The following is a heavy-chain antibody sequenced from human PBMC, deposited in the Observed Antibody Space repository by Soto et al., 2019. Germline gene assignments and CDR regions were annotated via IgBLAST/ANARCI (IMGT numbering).Heavy chain of an antibody. CDR2: IRSKAYGGTT. Sequence: GSLRLSCTASGFTFCDYAMSWFRQAPGKRLEWVGFIRSKAYGGTTEYAASVKGRFTISSDDSKSIAYLQMNSLKTEDTAVYYCTRTKLRYFDWLSSYYYYYGMDVWGQGTTVTVSS. CDR1: GFTFCDYA. J-gene: IGHJ6*02. V-gene: IGHV3-49*03. CDR3: TRTKLRYFDWLSSYYYYYGMDV. D-gene: IGHD3-9*01.